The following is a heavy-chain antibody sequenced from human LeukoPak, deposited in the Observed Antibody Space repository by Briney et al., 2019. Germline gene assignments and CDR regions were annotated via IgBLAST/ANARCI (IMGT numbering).Heavy chain of an antibody. Sequence: GGSLRLSCAASGFTFSGYWMRWVRQAPGKGLEWVSAISGSGGSTYYADSVKGRFTISRDNSKNTLYLQMNSLRAEDTAVYYCAKDMGIAAAGMFDPWGQGTLVTVSS. D-gene: IGHD6-13*01. CDR3: AKDMGIAAAGMFDP. J-gene: IGHJ5*02. CDR1: GFTFSGYW. V-gene: IGHV3-23*01. CDR2: ISGSGGST.